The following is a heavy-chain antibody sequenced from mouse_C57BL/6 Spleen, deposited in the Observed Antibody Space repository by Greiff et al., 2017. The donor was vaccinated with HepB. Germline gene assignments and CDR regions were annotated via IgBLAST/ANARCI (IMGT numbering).Heavy chain of an antibody. J-gene: IGHJ2*01. CDR2: IYPGSGNT. Sequence: QVQLQQSGPELVKPGASVKISCKASGYSFTSYYIHWVKQRPGQGLEWIGWIYPGSGNTKYNEKFKGKATLTADTSSSTAYMQLSSLTSEDSAVYYCSYYSKGYFDYWGQGTTLTVSS. CDR1: GYSFTSYY. CDR3: SYYSKGYFDY. D-gene: IGHD2-5*01. V-gene: IGHV1-66*01.